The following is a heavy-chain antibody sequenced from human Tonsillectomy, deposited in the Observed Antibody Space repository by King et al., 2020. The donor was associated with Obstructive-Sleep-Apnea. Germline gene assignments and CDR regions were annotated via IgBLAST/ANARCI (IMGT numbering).Heavy chain of an antibody. D-gene: IGHD3-22*01. Sequence: QLVQSGAEVKKPGASVKVSCKASGYTFTSYVISWGRQAPGQGLECMGWISAYNGNTNYAQQHQGRVTMTTDTSTSTAYMELRSLRSDDTAVYYCARGRYYDSSGYYHFDYWGQGTLVTVSS. V-gene: IGHV1-18*04. CDR3: ARGRYYDSSGYYHFDY. J-gene: IGHJ4*02. CDR1: GYTFTSYV. CDR2: ISAYNGNT.